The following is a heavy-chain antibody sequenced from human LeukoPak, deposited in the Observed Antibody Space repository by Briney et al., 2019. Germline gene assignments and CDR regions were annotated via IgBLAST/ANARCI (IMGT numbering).Heavy chain of an antibody. Sequence: ASVKVSCKASGYTFTSYDINWVRQATGQGLEWMGWMNPNSGNTGYAQKFQGRVNMTRNTSISTAYMELSSLRSEDTAVYYCARSRGYYDSSGYYEVADYWGQGTLVTVSS. V-gene: IGHV1-8*01. CDR2: MNPNSGNT. J-gene: IGHJ4*02. D-gene: IGHD3-22*01. CDR1: GYTFTSYD. CDR3: ARSRGYYDSSGYYEVADY.